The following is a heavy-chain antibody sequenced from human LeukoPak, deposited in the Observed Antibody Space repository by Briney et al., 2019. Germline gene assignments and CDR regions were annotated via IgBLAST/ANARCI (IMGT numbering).Heavy chain of an antibody. V-gene: IGHV3-53*01. CDR2: IYSGGST. CDR3: ARDAYYYDSSGYADY. Sequence: GGSLRLSCVASGFTFSNKYMSWVRQAPGKGLEWVSVIYSGGSTYYADSVKGRFTISRDNSKNTLYLQMNSLRAEDTAVYYCARDAYYYDSSGYADYWGQGTLVTVSS. D-gene: IGHD3-22*01. J-gene: IGHJ4*02. CDR1: GFTFSNKY.